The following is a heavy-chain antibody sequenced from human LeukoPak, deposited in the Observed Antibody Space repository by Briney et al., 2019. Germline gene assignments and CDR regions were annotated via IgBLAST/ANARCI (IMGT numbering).Heavy chain of an antibody. V-gene: IGHV1-46*01. D-gene: IGHD6-13*01. CDR3: ARGIAAAGTFNWFDP. CDR1: GYTFTGYY. Sequence: ASVKVSCKASGYTFTGYYMHWVRQAPGQGLEWMGIINPSGGSTSYAQKFQGRVTMTRDMSTSTVYMELSSLRSEDTAVYYCARGIAAAGTFNWFDPWGQGTLVTVSS. J-gene: IGHJ5*02. CDR2: INPSGGST.